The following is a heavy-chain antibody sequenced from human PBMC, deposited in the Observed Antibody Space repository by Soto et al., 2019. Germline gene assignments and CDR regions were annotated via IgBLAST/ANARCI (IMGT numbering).Heavy chain of an antibody. CDR2: INPNSGGT. D-gene: IGHD2-2*01. V-gene: IGHV1-2*02. CDR1: GYTFTDYY. J-gene: IGHJ6*02. Sequence: GASVKVSCKASGYTFTDYYMHWVRQAPGQGLEWMGWINPNSGGTNYAQKFQGRVTMTRVTSISTAYMELSSLRSDDTALYYCAKDHNIVVVTAATGGMDVWGQGTTVTVYS. CDR3: AKDHNIVVVTAATGGMDV.